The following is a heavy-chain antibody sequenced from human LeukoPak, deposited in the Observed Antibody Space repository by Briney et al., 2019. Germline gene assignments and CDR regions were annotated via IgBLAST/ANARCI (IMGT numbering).Heavy chain of an antibody. V-gene: IGHV3-66*01. D-gene: IGHD2-2*01. Sequence: GGSLRLSCTASGFTVSSNYMSWVRQAPGKGLEWVSVIYSGGATYYADSVKGRFTVSRDNAKKSLSLQMNSLRAEDTAVYYCARVTSYLHYFDNWGQGTLVTVSS. CDR3: ARVTSYLHYFDN. CDR2: IYSGGAT. CDR1: GFTVSSNY. J-gene: IGHJ4*02.